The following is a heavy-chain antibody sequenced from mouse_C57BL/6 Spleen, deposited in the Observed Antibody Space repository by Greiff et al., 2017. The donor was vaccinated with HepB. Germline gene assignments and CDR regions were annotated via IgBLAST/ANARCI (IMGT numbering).Heavy chain of an antibody. CDR1: GYAFSSSW. CDR2: IYPGDGDT. J-gene: IGHJ2*01. V-gene: IGHV1-82*01. Sequence: VQLQQSGPELVKPGASVKISCKASGYAFSSSWMNWVKQRPGKGLEWIGRIYPGDGDTNYNGKFKGKATLTADKSSSTDYMQLSSLTSEDAAVYFCARGDIYYGALFDYWGQGTTLTVSS. CDR3: ARGDIYYGALFDY. D-gene: IGHD2-1*01.